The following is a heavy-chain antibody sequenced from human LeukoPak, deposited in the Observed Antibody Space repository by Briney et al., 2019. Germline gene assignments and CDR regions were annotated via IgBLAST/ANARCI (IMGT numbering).Heavy chain of an antibody. CDR2: LYHPDTT. J-gene: IGHJ6*03. V-gene: IGHV4-38-2*01. CDR1: GYPIRNAYY. Sequence: SETLFLTCAVSGYPIRNAYYWVWIRQTPGKGLEWIGSLYHPDTTYYNPSLKSRVTMSADTSRNQFSLKLSFVTAADTAVYYCARRHDSYYYYYVDLWGTGTTVTVSS. CDR3: ARRHDSYYYYYVDL.